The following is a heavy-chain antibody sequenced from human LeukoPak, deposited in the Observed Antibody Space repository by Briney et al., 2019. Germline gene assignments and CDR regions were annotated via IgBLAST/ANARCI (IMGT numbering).Heavy chain of an antibody. Sequence: ASVKVSCKASGYTFTSYDINWVRQATGPGLEWMGWMNPNSGNTGYAQKFQGRVTNTSNTSISTAYMELSSLRSEDAAVYYCARGVSYSDYWGQGTLVTVSS. CDR1: GYTFTSYD. CDR3: ARGVSYSDY. D-gene: IGHD2-21*01. J-gene: IGHJ4*02. CDR2: MNPNSGNT. V-gene: IGHV1-8*03.